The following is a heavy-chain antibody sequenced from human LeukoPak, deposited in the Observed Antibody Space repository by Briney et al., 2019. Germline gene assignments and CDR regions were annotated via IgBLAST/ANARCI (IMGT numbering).Heavy chain of an antibody. V-gene: IGHV1-2*02. CDR3: ARSNGPVLVSPGAPIHYYYFYMDV. CDR2: INPNSGGT. J-gene: IGHJ6*03. Sequence: ASVNVSCMASGYTFTGYYMHRVRQAPGQGLEWMGWINPNSGGTNYAQTFQGRVTITADKSTSTAYMELSSLRSEDTAVYYCARSNGPVLVSPGAPIHYYYFYMDVWGKGTTATVSS. D-gene: IGHD3-3*02. CDR1: GYTFTGYY.